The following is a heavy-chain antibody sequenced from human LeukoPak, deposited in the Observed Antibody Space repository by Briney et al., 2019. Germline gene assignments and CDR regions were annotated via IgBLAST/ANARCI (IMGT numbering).Heavy chain of an antibody. V-gene: IGHV7-4-1*02. CDR2: INTNTGNP. Sequence: RALVKVSCKASGYTFTSYAMNWVRQAPGQGLEWMGWINTNTGNPTYAQGFTGRFVFSLDTSVSTAYLQISSLKAEDIAVYYCARGSGSGGECLFKNWAQGNLFTVPS. CDR3: ARGSGSGGECLFKN. D-gene: IGHD3-3*01. J-gene: IGHJ4*02. CDR1: GYTFTSYA.